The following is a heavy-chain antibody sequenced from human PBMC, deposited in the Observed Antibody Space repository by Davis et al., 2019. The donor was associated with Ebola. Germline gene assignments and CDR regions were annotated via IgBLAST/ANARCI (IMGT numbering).Heavy chain of an antibody. Sequence: ASVKVSCKASGYTFIEYYIHWMRQAPGQGLEWMGRINPNSGGTDYAQKFQGRVTLTRDTSISTAYMELSRLRSDDAALYYCARGRTSNSNNWFDPWGQGTLVTVSS. D-gene: IGHD4-11*01. J-gene: IGHJ5*02. CDR1: GYTFIEYY. V-gene: IGHV1-2*06. CDR2: INPNSGGT. CDR3: ARGRTSNSNNWFDP.